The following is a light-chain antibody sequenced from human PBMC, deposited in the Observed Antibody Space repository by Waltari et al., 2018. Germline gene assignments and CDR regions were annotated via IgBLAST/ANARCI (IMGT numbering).Light chain of an antibody. CDR2: GAS. CDR1: QSVNSNY. CDR3: QQYGSSPPYT. Sequence: EIVLTQSPGTLSLSPGERATLSCRASQSVNSNYLAWYQQKPGQAPRLLIYGASSRATGIPDRFSGRGSGTDFIFTISRLEPEDFAVYYCQQYGSSPPYTFGQGTKLEIK. V-gene: IGKV3-20*01. J-gene: IGKJ2*01.